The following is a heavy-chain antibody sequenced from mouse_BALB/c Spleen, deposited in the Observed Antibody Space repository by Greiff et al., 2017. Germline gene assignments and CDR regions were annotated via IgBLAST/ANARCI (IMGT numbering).Heavy chain of an antibody. Sequence: VQLKESGPGLVKPSQSLSLTCTVTGYSITSDYAWNWIRQFPGNKLEWMGYISYSGSTSYNPSLKSRISITRDTSKNQFFLQLNSVTTEDTATYYCARYDYDEGFDYWGQGTTLTVSS. CDR2: ISYSGST. D-gene: IGHD2-4*01. J-gene: IGHJ2*01. CDR1: GYSITSDYA. V-gene: IGHV3-2*02. CDR3: ARYDYDEGFDY.